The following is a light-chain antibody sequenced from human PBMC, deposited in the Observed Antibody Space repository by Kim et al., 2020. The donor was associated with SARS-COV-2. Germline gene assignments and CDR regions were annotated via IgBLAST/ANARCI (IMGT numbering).Light chain of an antibody. CDR2: GKN. Sequence: SSELTQDPTVSVALGQTVRITCQGDSLRSYYASWYQQKPGQAPVLVISGKNNRPSGIPDRFSGSSSGNTASLTITGAQAEDEADYYCTSRDSSGNHWVFG. V-gene: IGLV3-19*01. CDR3: TSRDSSGNHWV. CDR1: SLRSYY. J-gene: IGLJ3*02.